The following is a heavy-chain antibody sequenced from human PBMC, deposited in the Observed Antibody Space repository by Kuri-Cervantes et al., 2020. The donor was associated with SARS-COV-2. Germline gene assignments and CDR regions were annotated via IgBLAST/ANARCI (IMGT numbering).Heavy chain of an antibody. CDR2: IYYSGST. J-gene: IGHJ4*02. V-gene: IGHV4-59*12. CDR1: GGSISSYY. CDR3: ARDPNGIAAAGNY. D-gene: IGHD6-13*01. Sequence: GSLRLSCTVSGGSISSYYWSWIRQPPGKGLEWIGYIYYSGSTNYNPSLKSRVTISVDTSKNQFSLKLSSVTAADTAVYYCARDPNGIAAAGNYWGQGTLVTVSS.